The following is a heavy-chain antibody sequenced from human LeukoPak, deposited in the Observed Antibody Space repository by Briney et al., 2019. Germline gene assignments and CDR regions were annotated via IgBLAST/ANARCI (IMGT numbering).Heavy chain of an antibody. CDR2: ISTDGSQT. CDR1: GFTFSNYW. Sequence: PGGSLRLSCEASGFTFSNYWMHWVRRPPGKGLMWVSQISTDGSQTFYADSVKGRFTISIDNAQNTLFLQMASLRPEHTAVYYCVRSLRSADFWGQGTLVTVSS. J-gene: IGHJ4*02. CDR3: VRSLRSADF. V-gene: IGHV3-74*01.